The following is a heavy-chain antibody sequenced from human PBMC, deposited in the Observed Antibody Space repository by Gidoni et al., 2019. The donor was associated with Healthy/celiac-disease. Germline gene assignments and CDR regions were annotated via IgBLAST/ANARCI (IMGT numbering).Heavy chain of an antibody. D-gene: IGHD3-10*01. CDR3: ARLSGAEVTMVRGEYYYYYYMDV. V-gene: IGHV5-10-1*03. Sequence: EVQLVQSGAEVKKPGESLRISCKGSGYSFTSYWLTWVRQMPGKGLEWMGRIDPSDSYTKYSPSFQGHVTISADKSISTAYLQWSSLKASDTAMYYCARLSGAEVTMVRGEYYYYYYMDVWGKGTTVTVSS. CDR1: GYSFTSYW. CDR2: IDPSDSYT. J-gene: IGHJ6*03.